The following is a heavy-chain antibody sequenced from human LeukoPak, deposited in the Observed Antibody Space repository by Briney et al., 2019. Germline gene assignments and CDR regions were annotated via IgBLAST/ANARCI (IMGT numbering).Heavy chain of an antibody. Sequence: ASVKVSCKASGYTFTSYGISWVRQAPGQGLEWMGWISAYNGNTNYAQKLQGRVTMTTDTSTSTAYMELRSLRSDDTAVYYCARDAGNCYDSSGYDPWGQGTLVTVSS. J-gene: IGHJ5*02. CDR3: ARDAGNCYDSSGYDP. CDR1: GYTFTSYG. D-gene: IGHD3-22*01. V-gene: IGHV1-18*01. CDR2: ISAYNGNT.